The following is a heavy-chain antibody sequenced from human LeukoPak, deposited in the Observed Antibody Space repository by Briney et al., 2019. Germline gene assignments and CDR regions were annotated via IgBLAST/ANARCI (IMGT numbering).Heavy chain of an antibody. Sequence: PSETLSLTCSVSGGSISIYYWTWIRQIPGKGLEWIGYIYYTGTTNYNPLFESRATISVDTSKNQFSLKLSSVTAADTAVYYCARTIREDSSGYYPDYWGQGTLVTVSS. D-gene: IGHD3-22*01. CDR2: IYYTGTT. CDR1: GGSISIYY. CDR3: ARTIREDSSGYYPDY. V-gene: IGHV4-59*01. J-gene: IGHJ4*02.